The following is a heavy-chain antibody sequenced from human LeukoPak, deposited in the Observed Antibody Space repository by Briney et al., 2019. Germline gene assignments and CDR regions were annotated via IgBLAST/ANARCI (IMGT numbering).Heavy chain of an antibody. D-gene: IGHD5-18*01. J-gene: IGHJ6*03. CDR1: GRSLCGYY. CDR3: ASIIVRYSYGRVYYSYYMDV. CDR2: INHSGST. V-gene: IGHV4-34*01. Sequence: SETLSLTYAVYGRSLCGYYGRCLRQPPGKGLEWIGEINHSGSTNYNPSLKSRVTISVDTSKNQFSLKLSSVTAADSAVYYCASIIVRYSYGRVYYSYYMDVWGKGTTVTVSS.